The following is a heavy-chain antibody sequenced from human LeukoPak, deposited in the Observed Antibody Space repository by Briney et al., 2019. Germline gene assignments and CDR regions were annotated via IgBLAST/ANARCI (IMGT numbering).Heavy chain of an antibody. J-gene: IGHJ5*02. D-gene: IGHD3-10*01. Sequence: SETLSLTCTVSGGSISRSSYYWSWIRQPPGKGLEWIGYIYYSGSTNYNPSLKSRVTISVDTSKNQFSLKLSSVTAADTAVYYCARDLYYYGSGSLKGYNWFDPWGQGTLVTVSS. CDR2: IYYSGST. CDR1: GGSISRSSYY. CDR3: ARDLYYYGSGSLKGYNWFDP. V-gene: IGHV4-61*01.